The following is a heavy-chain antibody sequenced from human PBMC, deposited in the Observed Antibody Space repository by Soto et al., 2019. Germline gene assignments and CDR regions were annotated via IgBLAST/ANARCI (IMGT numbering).Heavy chain of an antibody. CDR1: GFTFSSYG. CDR3: AKDNGYSDY. CDR2: ISYDGSNK. J-gene: IGHJ4*02. Sequence: QVQLVESGGGVVQPGRSLRLSCAASGFTFSSYGMHWVRQAPGKGLEWVAVISYDGSNKYYADSVKGRFTISRDNSKNTLYLQMNSLRAEDTAVYYCAKDNGYSDYWGQGTLVTVSS. V-gene: IGHV3-30*18. D-gene: IGHD5-18*01.